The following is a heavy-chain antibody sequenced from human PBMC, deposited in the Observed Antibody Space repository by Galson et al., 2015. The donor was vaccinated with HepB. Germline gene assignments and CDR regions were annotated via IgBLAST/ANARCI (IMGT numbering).Heavy chain of an antibody. CDR2: IYSGGST. V-gene: IGHV3-53*01. J-gene: IGHJ5*02. CDR1: GFTVSNEY. CDR3: SRLGDLAGYSSA. Sequence: SLRLSCAASGFTVSNEYMSWVRQAPGKGLEWVSVIYSGGSTYYGDSVKGRFTISRDDSKNTAFLQMNSLKTEDTAVYYCSRLGDLAGYSSAWGQGTLVTVSS. D-gene: IGHD3-16*01.